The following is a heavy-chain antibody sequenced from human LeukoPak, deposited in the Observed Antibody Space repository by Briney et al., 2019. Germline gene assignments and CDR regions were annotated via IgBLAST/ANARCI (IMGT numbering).Heavy chain of an antibody. CDR2: INHSGCT. V-gene: IGHV4-34*01. Sequence: SETLSLTCSVYGGSFSGYYWSWIRQPPGKWLDCIGEINHSGCTNYNPSLKSRVTISVDTSKNQFSLKLSSVTAADTAVYYCARGQVKQQLLPRTGSRYYYYYMDVWGKGTTVTISS. D-gene: IGHD4-11*01. CDR3: ARGQVKQQLLPRTGSRYYYYYMDV. CDR1: GGSFSGYY. J-gene: IGHJ6*03.